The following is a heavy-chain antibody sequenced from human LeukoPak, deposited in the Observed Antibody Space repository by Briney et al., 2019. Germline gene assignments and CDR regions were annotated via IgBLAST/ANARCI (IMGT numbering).Heavy chain of an antibody. J-gene: IGHJ5*02. CDR2: INPNSGGT. CDR1: GYTFTGYY. CDR3: ARDLPRQYYYDERFDP. V-gene: IGHV1-2*06. D-gene: IGHD3-22*01. Sequence: ASVKVSCKASGYTFTGYYMHWVRQAPGQGLEWMGRINPNSGGTNYAQNFQGRVTMTRATSISTAYMELSRLRSDDTAVYYCARDLPRQYYYDERFDPWGQGTLVTVSS.